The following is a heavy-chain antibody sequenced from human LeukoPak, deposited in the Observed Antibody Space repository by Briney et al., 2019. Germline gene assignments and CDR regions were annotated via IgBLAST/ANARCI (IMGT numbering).Heavy chain of an antibody. Sequence: TGGSLRLSCAASGFTFNSYAMTWVRQAPGKGLEWVSHVSGSGGITYYADSVKGRFTISRDNSKNTLYLQMNSLRAEDTAVYYCAKTTAGNGSGRYPGWPVDYWGQGTLVTVSS. CDR3: AKTTAGNGSGRYPGWPVDY. J-gene: IGHJ4*02. D-gene: IGHD6-19*01. V-gene: IGHV3-23*01. CDR1: GFTFNSYA. CDR2: VSGSGGIT.